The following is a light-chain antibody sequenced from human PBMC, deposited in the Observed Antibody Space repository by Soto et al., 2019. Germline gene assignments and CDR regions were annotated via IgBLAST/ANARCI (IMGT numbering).Light chain of an antibody. CDR3: QHYNTWPWT. J-gene: IGKJ1*01. CDR1: EIVTSNY. Sequence: EIVLTQSPGTLSSSPGERATLSCRASEIVTSNYLAWYQQKPGQAPRLLIFGASIRATGLPDRFGGGGSGTDFTLTISRLEPEDSATYYCQHYNTWPWTFGQGTKVDIK. CDR2: GAS. V-gene: IGKV3-20*01.